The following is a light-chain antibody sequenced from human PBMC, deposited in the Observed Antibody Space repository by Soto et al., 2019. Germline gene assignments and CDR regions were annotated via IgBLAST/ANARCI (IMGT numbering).Light chain of an antibody. V-gene: IGLV2-14*03. CDR3: NSYTSNNTYV. J-gene: IGLJ1*01. Sequence: QSALTQPASVSGSPGQAITISCSGTSSDVGAFNYVSWYQQHPGKAPKLMIYDVSNRPSGVSNLFSGSKSGNTSSLTISGLRAEDEADYYCNSYTSNNTYVFGTGTKLTVL. CDR2: DVS. CDR1: SSDVGAFNY.